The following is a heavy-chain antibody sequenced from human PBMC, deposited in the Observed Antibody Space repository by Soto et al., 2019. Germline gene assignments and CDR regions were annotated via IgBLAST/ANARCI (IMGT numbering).Heavy chain of an antibody. Sequence: SGPTLVNPTQTLTLTCTFSGFSPSTSGMCVSWIRQPPGKALEWLALIDWDDDKYYSTSLKTRLTISKDTSKNQVVLTMTNMDPVDTATYYCARMSLAAADSYYYYGMDVWGQGTTVTVSS. CDR2: IDWDDDK. V-gene: IGHV2-70*01. CDR1: GFSPSTSGMC. CDR3: ARMSLAAADSYYYYGMDV. D-gene: IGHD6-13*01. J-gene: IGHJ6*02.